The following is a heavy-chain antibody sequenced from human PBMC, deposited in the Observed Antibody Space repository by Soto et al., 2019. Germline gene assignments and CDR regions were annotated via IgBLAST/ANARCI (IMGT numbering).Heavy chain of an antibody. Sequence: PSETLSLTCTVSGGSIGSGGYYWSWIRQHPGKGLEWIGYIYYSGSTYYNPSLKSRVTISVDTSKNQFSLKLSSVTAADTAVYYCARIIPDYYDSSGIPYYFNYWGQGTRVTVSS. CDR2: IYYSGST. D-gene: IGHD3-22*01. V-gene: IGHV4-30-4*08. J-gene: IGHJ4*02. CDR1: GGSIGSGGYY. CDR3: ARIIPDYYDSSGIPYYFNY.